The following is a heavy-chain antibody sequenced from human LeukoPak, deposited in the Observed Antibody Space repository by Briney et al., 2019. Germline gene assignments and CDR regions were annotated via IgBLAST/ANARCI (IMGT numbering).Heavy chain of an antibody. CDR2: VYASGST. J-gene: IGHJ4*02. CDR1: GGSSSSTYF. CDR3: ARNARNDILTGAYYFDY. Sequence: PSETLSLTCAVYGGSSSSTYFWSWIRQPAGKGLEWIGRVYASGSTSYNPSLRSRVSVSVDRSKNQFSLSLYSVTAADTAVYYCARNARNDILTGAYYFDYWGQGTLVTVSS. D-gene: IGHD3-9*01. V-gene: IGHV4-59*10.